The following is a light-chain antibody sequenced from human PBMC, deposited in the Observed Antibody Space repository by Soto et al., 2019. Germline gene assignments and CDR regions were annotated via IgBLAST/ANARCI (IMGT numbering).Light chain of an antibody. CDR3: HSSDTSSYV. J-gene: IGLJ1*01. CDR2: GNN. V-gene: IGLV1-40*01. Sequence: QSVLTQPPSVSGAPGQRVTISCTGTRFNIGAGYEVHWHQQFPGTAPKLLIYGNNNRPSGVPDRFSGSKSGTSASLAITGLQAEDEADYYCHSSDTSSYVFGTGTKLTVL. CDR1: RFNIGAGYE.